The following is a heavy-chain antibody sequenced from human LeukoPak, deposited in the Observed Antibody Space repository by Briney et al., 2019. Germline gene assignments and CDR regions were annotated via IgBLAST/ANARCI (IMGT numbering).Heavy chain of an antibody. D-gene: IGHD1-26*01. CDR1: DGSFSGYY. J-gene: IGHJ4*02. CDR3: ASGVLGELLTY. V-gene: IGHV4-34*01. Sequence: PSETLSLTCAVYDGSFSGYYWSWIRQPPGKGLEWIGEINHGGSTNYNPSLKSRVTISVDTSKNQFSLKLSSVTAADTAVYYCASGVLGELLTYWGQGTLVTVSS. CDR2: INHGGST.